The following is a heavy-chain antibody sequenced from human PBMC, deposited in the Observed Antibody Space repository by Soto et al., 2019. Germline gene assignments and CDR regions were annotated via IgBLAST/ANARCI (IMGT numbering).Heavy chain of an antibody. CDR1: TSNLKNYA. CDR2: LTDTGGST. V-gene: IGHV3-23*01. D-gene: IGHD3-16*01. Sequence: LRLSCVDNTSNLKNYAMAWVRQAPGKGLELVSALTDTGGSTYYAASVKGRFTISRDNSRNTLFLQMDRLRVDDTAVYYCAKIKGAITFLHFDTWGQGTLVTVSS. J-gene: IGHJ4*02. CDR3: AKIKGAITFLHFDT.